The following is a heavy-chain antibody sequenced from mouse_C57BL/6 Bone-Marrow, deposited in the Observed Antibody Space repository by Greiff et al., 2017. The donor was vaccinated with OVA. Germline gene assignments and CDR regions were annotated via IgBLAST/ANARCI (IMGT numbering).Heavy chain of an antibody. J-gene: IGHJ3*01. V-gene: IGHV1-81*01. Sequence: QVQLQQSGAELARPGASVKLSCKASGYTFTSYGISWVKQRTGQGLEWIGEIYPRSGNTYYTEKFKGKATLTADKSSSTAYRELRSLTSEDSAVYFCARLPAWFAYWGQGTLVTVSA. CDR1: GYTFTSYG. CDR2: IYPRSGNT. CDR3: ARLPAWFAY.